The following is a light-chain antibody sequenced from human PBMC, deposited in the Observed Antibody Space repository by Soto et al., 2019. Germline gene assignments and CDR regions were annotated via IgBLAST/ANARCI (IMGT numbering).Light chain of an antibody. CDR1: QSVSSN. CDR3: QQYNNWPYT. Sequence: EIVVTQSPSSLSGSPVERSTLSCRASQSVSSNLVWYQQKPGQAPRLLIYGASTRATGTPARFSGSGSGTEFTLTISGLQSEDFAVYYCQQYNNWPYTFGQGTKVDIK. CDR2: GAS. J-gene: IGKJ2*01. V-gene: IGKV3-15*01.